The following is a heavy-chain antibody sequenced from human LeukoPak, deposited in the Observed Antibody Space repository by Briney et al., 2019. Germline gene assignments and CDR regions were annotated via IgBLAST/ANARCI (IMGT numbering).Heavy chain of an antibody. V-gene: IGHV3-15*01. CDR3: TAYYYGSGSNYNDY. J-gene: IGHJ4*02. CDR2: IKNKADGGTT. Sequence: GGSLRLSCAASGFTFSNAWMSWVRQAPGKGLEWVGRIKNKADGGTTDYAAPVKGRFTNSRDDSKNTLYLQMNSLKTEDTALYYCTAYYYGSGSNYNDYWGQGTLVTVSS. CDR1: GFTFSNAW. D-gene: IGHD3-10*01.